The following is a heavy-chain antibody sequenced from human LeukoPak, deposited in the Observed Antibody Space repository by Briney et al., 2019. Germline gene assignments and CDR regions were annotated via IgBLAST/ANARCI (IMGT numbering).Heavy chain of an antibody. Sequence: GGSLRLSCAASGFTFSSYGMHWVRQAPGKGLEWVAFIRNDGSNKYYADSVKGRFTISRDNSKNTLYLQMNSLRAEDTAVYYCAKDDYYDTSGYRDWGQGTLVTVSS. CDR1: GFTFSSYG. V-gene: IGHV3-30*02. D-gene: IGHD3-22*01. CDR2: IRNDGSNK. CDR3: AKDDYYDTSGYRD. J-gene: IGHJ4*02.